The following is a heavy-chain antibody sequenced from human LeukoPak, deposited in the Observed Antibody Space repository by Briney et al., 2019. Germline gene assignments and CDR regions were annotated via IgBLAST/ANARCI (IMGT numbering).Heavy chain of an antibody. Sequence: SETLSLTCAVYGGSFSGYYWSWIRQPPGKGLEWIGEINHSGSTNYNPSLKSRVTISVDTPKNQFSLKLSSVTAADTAVYYCARQRRGGPVSNWGQGTLVTVSS. CDR2: INHSGST. D-gene: IGHD1-1*01. J-gene: IGHJ4*02. CDR3: ARQRRGGPVSN. V-gene: IGHV4-34*01. CDR1: GGSFSGYY.